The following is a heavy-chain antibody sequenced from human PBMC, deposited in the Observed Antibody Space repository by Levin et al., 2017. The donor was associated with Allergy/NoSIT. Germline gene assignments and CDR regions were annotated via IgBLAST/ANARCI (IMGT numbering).Heavy chain of an antibody. Sequence: SETLSLTCTVSVGSISSSSYYWGWIRQPPGKGLEWIGSIYYSGSTYYNPSLKSRVTISLDTSNNQFSLKLSSVTAADTAVYYCARDGDGYKLADAFDSWGQGTIVTVSS. CDR3: ARDGDGYKLADAFDS. CDR2: IYYSGST. J-gene: IGHJ3*02. V-gene: IGHV4-39*07. CDR1: VGSISSSSYY. D-gene: IGHD5-24*01.